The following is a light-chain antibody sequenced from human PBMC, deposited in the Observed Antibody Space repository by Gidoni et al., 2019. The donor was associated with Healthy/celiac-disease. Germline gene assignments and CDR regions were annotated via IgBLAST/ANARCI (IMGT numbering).Light chain of an antibody. Sequence: SSVLTPPPSVSVAPGKTARITCGGNNIGSTSGNWYQQKPGQAPVLVIYYDSDRPSGIPERFSGSNSGNTATLTISRVEAGDEADYYCQVWDSSSDHVVFGGGTKLTVL. CDR2: YDS. CDR3: QVWDSSSDHVV. J-gene: IGLJ2*01. V-gene: IGLV3-21*04. CDR1: NIGSTS.